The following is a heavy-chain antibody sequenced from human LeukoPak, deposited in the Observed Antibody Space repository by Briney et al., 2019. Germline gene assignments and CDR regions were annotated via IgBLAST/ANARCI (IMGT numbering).Heavy chain of an antibody. CDR1: GGSFSGYY. V-gene: IGHV4-4*07. Sequence: SETLSLTCAVYGGSFSGYYWSWIRQPAGKGLEWIGRIYTSGSTNYNPSLKSRVTMSVDTSKNQFSLKLSSVTAADTAVYYCARERYSGYDPYYYYYYYMDVWGKGTTVTVSS. CDR3: ARERYSGYDPYYYYYYYMDV. J-gene: IGHJ6*03. CDR2: IYTSGST. D-gene: IGHD5-12*01.